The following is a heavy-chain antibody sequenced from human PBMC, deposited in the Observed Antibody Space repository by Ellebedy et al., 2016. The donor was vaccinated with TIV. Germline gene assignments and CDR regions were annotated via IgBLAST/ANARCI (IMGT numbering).Heavy chain of an antibody. Sequence: PGGSLRLSCAASASTISPSCFHLVPHAPGTALGWVANINLAGSEKYYVDSVKGRFTISRDNANNSLYLQMNTLRAEDTALYNDARAQDVWGQGTTVTVSS. V-gene: IGHV3-7*03. CDR3: ARAQDV. J-gene: IGHJ6*02. CDR1: ASTISPSC. CDR2: INLAGSEK.